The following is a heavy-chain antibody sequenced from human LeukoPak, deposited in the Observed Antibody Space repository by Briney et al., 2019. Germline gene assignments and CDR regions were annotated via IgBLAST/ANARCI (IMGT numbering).Heavy chain of an antibody. V-gene: IGHV4-4*07. CDR1: GGSLSFYY. CDR3: ARDIHVPRIREPYFDI. J-gene: IGHJ3*02. CDR2: IYTIGST. Sequence: SETLSLTCTVSGGSLSFYYWSWIRQPAGKGLEWIGRIYTIGSTNYNPSLKSRVTMSVDTSKNHFSLKLSSVTAADTAVYYCARDIHVPRIREPYFDIWGEGTLVTVSS. D-gene: IGHD1-14*01.